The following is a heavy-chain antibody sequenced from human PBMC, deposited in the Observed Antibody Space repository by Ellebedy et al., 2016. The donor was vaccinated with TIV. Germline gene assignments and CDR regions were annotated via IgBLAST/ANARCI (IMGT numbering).Heavy chain of an antibody. CDR3: ARGLKRFSSSWYYYYYMDV. J-gene: IGHJ6*03. CDR2: INHSGST. Sequence: SETLSLXXAVYGGSFSGYYWSWIRQPPGKGLEWIGEINHSGSTNYNPSLKSRVTISVDTSKNQFSLKLSSVTAADTAVYYCARGLKRFSSSWYYYYYMDVWGKGTTVTVSS. CDR1: GGSFSGYY. D-gene: IGHD6-13*01. V-gene: IGHV4-34*01.